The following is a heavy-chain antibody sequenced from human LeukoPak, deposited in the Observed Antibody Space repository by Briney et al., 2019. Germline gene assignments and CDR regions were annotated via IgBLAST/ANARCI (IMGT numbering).Heavy chain of an antibody. J-gene: IGHJ4*02. CDR1: GGSISSYY. CDR3: ARVVDTAISDYYFDY. D-gene: IGHD5-18*01. CDR2: IYYSGST. Sequence: PSETLSLTCTVSGGSISSYYWSWIRQPPGKGLEWIGYIYYSGSTYYNPSLKSRVTISVDTSKNQFSLKLSSVTAADTAVYYCARVVDTAISDYYFDYWGQGTLVTVSS. V-gene: IGHV4-59*12.